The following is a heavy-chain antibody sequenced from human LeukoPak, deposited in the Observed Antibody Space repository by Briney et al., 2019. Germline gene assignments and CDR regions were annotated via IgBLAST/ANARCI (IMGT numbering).Heavy chain of an antibody. V-gene: IGHV3-33*08. J-gene: IGHJ4*02. CDR2: IWYDGSNK. CDR1: GFTFSIYA. CDR3: ARMGNCGGDCYAYYFDY. D-gene: IGHD2-21*02. Sequence: GGSLRLSCAASGFTFSIYAMHWVRQAPGKGLEWVAVIWYDGSNKYYADSVKGRFTISRDNSKNTLYLQMNSLRAEDTAVYYCARMGNCGGDCYAYYFDYWGQGTLVTVSS.